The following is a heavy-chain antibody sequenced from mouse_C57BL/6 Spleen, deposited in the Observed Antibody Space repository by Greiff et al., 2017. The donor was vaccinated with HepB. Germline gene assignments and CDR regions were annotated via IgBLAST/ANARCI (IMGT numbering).Heavy chain of an antibody. CDR2: ISSGSSTI. D-gene: IGHD1-1*01. V-gene: IGHV5-17*01. CDR3: ARRDYGSSPYWYFDV. Sequence: DVMLVESGGGLVKPGGSLKLSCAASGFTFSDYGMHWVRQAPEKGLEWVAYISSGSSTIYYADTVKGRFTISRDNAKNTLFLQMTSLRSEDTAMYYCARRDYGSSPYWYFDVWGTGTTVTVSS. J-gene: IGHJ1*03. CDR1: GFTFSDYG.